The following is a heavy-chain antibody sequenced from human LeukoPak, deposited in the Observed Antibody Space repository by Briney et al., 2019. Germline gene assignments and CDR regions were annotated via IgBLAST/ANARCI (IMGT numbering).Heavy chain of an antibody. CDR1: GVTFSSYA. Sequence: GGSLRLSCAASGVTFSSYAMSWVRQAPGKGLEWVSAISGSGGSTYYADSVKGRFTISRDNSKNTLYLQMNSLRAEDTAVYYCAKLSGGLLVRFDYWGQGTLVTVSS. CDR3: AKLSGGLLVRFDY. J-gene: IGHJ4*02. D-gene: IGHD1-26*01. V-gene: IGHV3-23*01. CDR2: ISGSGGST.